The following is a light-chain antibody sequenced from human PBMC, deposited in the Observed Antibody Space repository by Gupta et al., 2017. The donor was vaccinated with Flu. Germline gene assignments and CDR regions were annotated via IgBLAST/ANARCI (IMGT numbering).Light chain of an antibody. Sequence: QSVLTPPPSLTQAPGQIVTISCSGSRSNIALNYVSWYPQFPGTAPTLLIFDDHRRPSGIPDRFSGSKYVTSATLGITGRQPGEDADYYCCSWYDSRSGMVFGGGTKLTVL. CDR2: DDH. CDR1: RSNIALNY. V-gene: IGLV1-51*01. CDR3: CSWYDSRSGMV. J-gene: IGLJ2*01.